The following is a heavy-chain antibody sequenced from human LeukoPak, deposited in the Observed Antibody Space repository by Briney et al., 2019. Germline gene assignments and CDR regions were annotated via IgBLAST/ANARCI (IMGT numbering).Heavy chain of an antibody. J-gene: IGHJ3*01. CDR1: GFTFSTYW. CDR2: IKQDGSEK. D-gene: IGHD6-19*01. V-gene: IGHV3-7*03. CDR3: TRVRYSGGWLGGRFDAFDV. Sequence: GGSLRLSCAASGFTFSTYWMSWVRQAPGKGLEWVANIKQDGSEKYYVDSVKGRFTISRDNAKNSLYLQMNSLKTEDTAVYYCTRVRYSGGWLGGRFDAFDVWGQGTMVTVSS.